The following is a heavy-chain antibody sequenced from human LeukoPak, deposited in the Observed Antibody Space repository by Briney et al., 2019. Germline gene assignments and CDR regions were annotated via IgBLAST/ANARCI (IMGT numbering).Heavy chain of an antibody. CDR3: VRVAGFFDF. CDR1: GFTFRNYW. CDR2: IKYDGSEK. J-gene: IGHJ4*02. Sequence: GGSLRLSCATSGFTFRNYWMSWVRQAPGKGLEWVANIKYDGSEKYYGDSVKGRLTISRDSAKNSLYLQINSLRAEDTALYYCVRVAGFFDFWGQGTLVTVSS. V-gene: IGHV3-7*01. D-gene: IGHD3-10*01.